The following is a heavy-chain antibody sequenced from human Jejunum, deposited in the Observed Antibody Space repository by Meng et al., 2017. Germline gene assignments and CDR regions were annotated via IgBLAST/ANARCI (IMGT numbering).Heavy chain of an antibody. Sequence: VGSRGCSGQSPGFLSLSFSVAGCSLTTYWMHLVRQAAGKVLMWVTRVHPFGSTTNYADSMKGRLAISRDTAKNTLYLQMDSLVADDTAVYYRTRDAFGYHDYWGQGTLVTVSS. CDR3: TRDAFGYHDY. CDR1: GCSLTTYW. D-gene: IGHD6-25*01. J-gene: IGHJ4*02. CDR2: VHPFGSTT. V-gene: IGHV3-74*01.